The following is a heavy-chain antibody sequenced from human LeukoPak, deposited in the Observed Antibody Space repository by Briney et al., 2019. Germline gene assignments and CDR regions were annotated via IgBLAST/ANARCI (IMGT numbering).Heavy chain of an antibody. CDR1: GCTFRSYG. Sequence: GGSLRLSCAASGCTFRSYGMHWVRQAPGKGLEWVAVISYDGSNKYYADSVKGRFTISRDNSKNTLYLQMNSLRAEDTAVYYCAKDQVAAAVKYYYGMDVWGQGTTVTVSS. V-gene: IGHV3-30*18. CDR3: AKDQVAAAVKYYYGMDV. J-gene: IGHJ6*02. D-gene: IGHD6-13*01. CDR2: ISYDGSNK.